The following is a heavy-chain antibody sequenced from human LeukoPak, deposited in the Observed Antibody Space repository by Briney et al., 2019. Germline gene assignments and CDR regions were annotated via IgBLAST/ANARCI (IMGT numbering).Heavy chain of an antibody. CDR2: IKSKTDGRTT. Sequence: GESLRLSRAASGFTFNNAWMSWVRQAPGKGLAWVGRIKSKTDGRTTDYAAPVKGRFTISRDDSKNTLYLQINSLKTEDTAVYYCTTVKRGWSYKPREYYYYYMDVWGKGTTVTVSS. CDR1: GFTFNNAW. D-gene: IGHD1-26*01. V-gene: IGHV3-15*01. J-gene: IGHJ6*03. CDR3: TTVKRGWSYKPREYYYYYMDV.